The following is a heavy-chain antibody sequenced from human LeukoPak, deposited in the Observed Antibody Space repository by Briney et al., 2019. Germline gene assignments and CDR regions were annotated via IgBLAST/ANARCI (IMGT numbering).Heavy chain of an antibody. V-gene: IGHV4-4*07. CDR1: GVSISSYY. Sequence: SETLSLTCTASGVSISSYYWSWIRQPAGKGLEWIGRIYSTGSTNYNPSLKSRGTMSVDTSKNQFSLRLTSVTAATTAVYYCARQIASAGTAGFDFWGQGALVTVSS. CDR2: IYSTGST. J-gene: IGHJ4*02. CDR3: ARQIASAGTAGFDF. D-gene: IGHD6-13*01.